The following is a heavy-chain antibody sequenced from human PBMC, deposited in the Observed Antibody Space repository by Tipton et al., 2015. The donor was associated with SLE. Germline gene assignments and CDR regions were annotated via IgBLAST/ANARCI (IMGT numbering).Heavy chain of an antibody. CDR1: GGAIGSHY. CDR2: VYYSGTT. V-gene: IGHV4-59*08. J-gene: IGHJ1*01. CDR3: ATNGHGETYEFFTEYLRH. Sequence: TLSLTCNVTGGAIGSHYWSWIRQPPGKELEWIGYVYYSGTTNYNPSLKSRVTISADASKNHFSLKLNSVTAADTAVYYCATNGHGETYEFFTEYLRHWGQGTLVTVSS. D-gene: IGHD5-12*01.